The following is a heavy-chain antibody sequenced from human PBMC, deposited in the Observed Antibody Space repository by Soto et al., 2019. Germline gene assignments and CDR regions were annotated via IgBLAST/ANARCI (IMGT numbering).Heavy chain of an antibody. Sequence: QVHLVQSGAEVKKPGSSVKVSCKASGGSFSNYIFAWVRQAPGQGLEWMGGTIPMFATAQYAQKLQGRVTITADESTSTVYMDLTSLPSEETAVYYCARGLFGQQWLVGFDTWVQGTLVTVSS. CDR1: GGSFSNYI. CDR3: ARGLFGQQWLVGFDT. D-gene: IGHD6-19*01. V-gene: IGHV1-69*01. J-gene: IGHJ4*02. CDR2: TIPMFATA.